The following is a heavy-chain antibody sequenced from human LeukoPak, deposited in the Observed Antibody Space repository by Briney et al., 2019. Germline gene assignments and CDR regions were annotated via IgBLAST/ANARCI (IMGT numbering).Heavy chain of an antibody. J-gene: IGHJ4*02. CDR1: GFIFSNAW. D-gene: IGHD2-15*01. CDR3: SKGDCSGGTCLLPHDF. CDR2: IKSKTDGETP. Sequence: GGSLRLSCAASGFIFSNAWMSWVRQAPGKGLEWVGRIKSKTDGETPAYAAPVKRRFTISRDDSKNTLYLQMNNLRTDDTAVYYCSKGDCSGGTCLLPHDFWGQGTLVTVSS. V-gene: IGHV3-15*01.